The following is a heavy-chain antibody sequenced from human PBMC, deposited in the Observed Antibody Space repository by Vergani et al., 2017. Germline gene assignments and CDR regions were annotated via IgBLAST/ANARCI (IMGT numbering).Heavy chain of an antibody. J-gene: IGHJ6*03. CDR2: ISYDGSNK. Sequence: VQLVESGGGLVQPGRSLRLSCAASGFTFSSYAMHWVRQAPGKGLEWVAVISYDGSNKYYADSVKGRFTISRDNSKNTLYLQMNSLRAEDTAVYYCARDGRYCSSTSCYTGFYYYYYMDVWGKGTTVTVSS. CDR1: GFTFSSYA. CDR3: ARDGRYCSSTSCYTGFYYYYYMDV. D-gene: IGHD2-2*02. V-gene: IGHV3-30-3*01.